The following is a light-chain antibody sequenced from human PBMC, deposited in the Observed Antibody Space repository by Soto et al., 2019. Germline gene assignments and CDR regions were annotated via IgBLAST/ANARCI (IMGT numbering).Light chain of an antibody. V-gene: IGLV2-8*01. CDR1: SSDVGGYNY. CDR3: SSYAGSNNFVV. CDR2: EVS. J-gene: IGLJ2*01. Sequence: QSALTQPPSASGSPGQSVTISCTGTSSDVGGYNYVSWYQQHPGKAPKLMIYEVSKRPSGVPDRFSGSKSGNTASLTVSGLQAEDEADYYCSSYAGSNNFVVFGGGTQPDRP.